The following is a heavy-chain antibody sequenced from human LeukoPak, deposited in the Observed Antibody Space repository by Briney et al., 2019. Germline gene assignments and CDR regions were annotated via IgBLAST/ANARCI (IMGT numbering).Heavy chain of an antibody. CDR1: GGSISRSAYY. CDR2: IYYGGST. V-gene: IGHV4-39*07. J-gene: IGHJ4*02. Sequence: SETLSLTCTVSGGSISRSAYYWGWIRQPPGKGLEWIGTIYYGGSTYYNPSLKSRVTISVDTSKNQFSLKLSSVTAADTAVYYCTRLYKGEQWLAYYFDSWGQGTLVTVSS. D-gene: IGHD6-19*01. CDR3: TRLYKGEQWLAYYFDS.